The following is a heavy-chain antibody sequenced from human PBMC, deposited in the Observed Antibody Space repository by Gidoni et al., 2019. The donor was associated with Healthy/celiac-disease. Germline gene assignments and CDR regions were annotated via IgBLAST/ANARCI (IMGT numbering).Heavy chain of an antibody. Sequence: EVQLVESGGGLVQPGGSLRLSCAASGFPFSSYAMSWVRQAPGKGLEWVSAISGSGGSTYYADSVKGRFTISRDNSKNTLYLQMNSLRAEDTAVYYCAKRPGYYDSSGYYEGGWGQGTLVTVSS. CDR3: AKRPGYYDSSGYYEGG. D-gene: IGHD3-22*01. CDR2: ISGSGGST. J-gene: IGHJ4*02. CDR1: GFPFSSYA. V-gene: IGHV3-23*04.